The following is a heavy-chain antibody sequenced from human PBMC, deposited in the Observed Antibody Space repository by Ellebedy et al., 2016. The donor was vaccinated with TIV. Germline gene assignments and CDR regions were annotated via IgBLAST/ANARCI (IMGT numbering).Heavy chain of an antibody. CDR1: GGTFSSYA. CDR2: IIPIFGTA. J-gene: IGHJ6*02. Sequence: SVKVSXXASGGTFSSYAISWVRQAPGQGLEWMGGIIPIFGTANYAQKFQGRVTITADESTSTAYMELSSLRAEDTAVYYCARDPMYSSSWYVKDYYYYYGMDVWGQGTTVTVSS. V-gene: IGHV1-69*13. CDR3: ARDPMYSSSWYVKDYYYYYGMDV. D-gene: IGHD6-13*01.